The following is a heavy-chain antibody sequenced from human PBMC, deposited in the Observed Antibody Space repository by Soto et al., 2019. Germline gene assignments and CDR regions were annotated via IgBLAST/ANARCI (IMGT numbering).Heavy chain of an antibody. CDR1: GFTFSSYA. CDR3: AKDRSPKLRFFDAFDI. CDR2: ISGSGGST. J-gene: IGHJ3*02. D-gene: IGHD3-3*01. Sequence: EVQLLESGGGLVQPGGSLRLSCAASGFTFSSYAMSWVRQAPGKGLEWVSAISGSGGSTYYADSVKGRFTISRDNSKNTLYLQMNSLRAEDTAVYYCAKDRSPKLRFFDAFDIWGQGTMVTVSS. V-gene: IGHV3-23*01.